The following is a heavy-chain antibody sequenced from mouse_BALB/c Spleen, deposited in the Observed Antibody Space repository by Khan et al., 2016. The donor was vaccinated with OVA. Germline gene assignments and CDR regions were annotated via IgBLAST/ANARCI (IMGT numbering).Heavy chain of an antibody. D-gene: IGHD2-1*01. CDR1: GFTFSSFV. J-gene: IGHJ3*01. CDR2: ISSAATYT. Sequence: EVELVESGGGLVEPGGSLKLSCAASGFTFSSFVMSWVRPTPEKRLEWVATISSAATYTYSPTRIKTRFTISRDHAKNNLYLRMDSLRFDETAIYYCTNGNYGWFAYWGLGTLVTVST. V-gene: IGHV5-9-1*01. CDR3: TNGNYGWFAY.